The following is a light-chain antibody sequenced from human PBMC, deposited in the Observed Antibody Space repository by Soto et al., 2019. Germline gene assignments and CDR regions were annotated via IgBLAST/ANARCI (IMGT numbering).Light chain of an antibody. CDR1: QDVGSY. J-gene: IGKJ4*01. CDR2: DTS. V-gene: IGKV3-11*01. Sequence: EIVLTQSPATLSLSPGERATLSCRASQDVGSYLAWYQQKAGQAPRLLIYDTSNRATGIPARFSGRGSGTDFTLTISSQEPEDFAVYYCQQRNFPLTFGGGTNVEMK. CDR3: QQRNFPLT.